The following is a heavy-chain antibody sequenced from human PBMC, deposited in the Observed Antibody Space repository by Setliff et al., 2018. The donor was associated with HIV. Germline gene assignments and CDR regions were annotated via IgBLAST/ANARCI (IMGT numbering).Heavy chain of an antibody. V-gene: IGHV4-39*01. J-gene: IGHJ4*02. D-gene: IGHD6-19*01. Sequence: PSETLSLTCTVSGGSISSSSYYWGWIRQPPGKGLEWIGSIYYSGSTYYNPSLKSRVTISVDTSKNQFSLKLSSVTAADTAVYYCARLRRSSGWSFDYWAQGTLVTVSS. CDR3: ARLRRSSGWSFDY. CDR1: GGSISSSSYY. CDR2: IYYSGST.